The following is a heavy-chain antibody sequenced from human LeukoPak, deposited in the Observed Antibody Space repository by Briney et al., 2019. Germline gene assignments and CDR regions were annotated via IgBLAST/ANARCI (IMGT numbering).Heavy chain of an antibody. J-gene: IGHJ6*02. CDR3: ARVFSGTVVTPVHYYYYGMDV. CDR1: GGSISSYY. Sequence: MASETLSLTCTVSGGSISSYYWSWIRQPPGKGLEWIGYIYYSGSTNYNPSLKSRVTISVDTSKNQFSLKLSSVTAADTAVYYCARVFSGTVVTPVHYYYYGMDVWGQGTTVTVSS. D-gene: IGHD4-23*01. CDR2: IYYSGST. V-gene: IGHV4-59*01.